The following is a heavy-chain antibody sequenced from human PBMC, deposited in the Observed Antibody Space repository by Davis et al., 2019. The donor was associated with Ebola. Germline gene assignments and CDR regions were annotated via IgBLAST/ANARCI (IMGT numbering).Heavy chain of an antibody. CDR3: VKASGRFLEWFLYGMDV. CDR2: ISSNGGST. V-gene: IGHV3-64D*08. D-gene: IGHD3-3*01. J-gene: IGHJ6*02. CDR1: GCTFSSCA. Sequence: GESLMISCSASGCTFSSCAMHWVRQAPGKGLEYVSAISSNGGSTYYADSVKGRFTISRDNSKNTLYLQMSSLRAEDTAVYYCVKASGRFLEWFLYGMDVWGQGTTVTVSS.